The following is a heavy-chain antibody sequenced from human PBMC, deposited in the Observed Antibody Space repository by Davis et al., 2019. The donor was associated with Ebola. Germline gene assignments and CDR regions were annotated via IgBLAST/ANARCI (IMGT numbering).Heavy chain of an antibody. CDR2: IKQDGSEK. CDR1: GFTFSSYA. D-gene: IGHD3-16*01. J-gene: IGHJ3*02. V-gene: IGHV3-7*01. Sequence: GESLKISCAASGFTFSSYAMSWVRQAPGKGLEWVANIKQDGSEKYYVDSVKGRFTISRDNAKNSLYLQMNSLRAEDTAVYYCARATFGGVDDAFDIWGQGTMVTVSS. CDR3: ARATFGGVDDAFDI.